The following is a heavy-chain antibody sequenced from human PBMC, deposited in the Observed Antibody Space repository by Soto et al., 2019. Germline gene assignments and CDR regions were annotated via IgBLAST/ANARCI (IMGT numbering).Heavy chain of an antibody. J-gene: IGHJ3*02. V-gene: IGHV3-11*05. CDR1: GFTFSDYY. CDR2: TSSSRSYT. D-gene: IGHD3-9*01. CDR3: ARDADILTGSDAFDI. Sequence: QVQLVESGGGLVKPGGSLRLSCAASGFTFSDYYMSWIRQAPGKGLEWVSYTSSSRSYTNYADSVKGRFTISRDNAKNSLYLQMNSLRAEDTAVYYCARDADILTGSDAFDIWGQGTMVTVSS.